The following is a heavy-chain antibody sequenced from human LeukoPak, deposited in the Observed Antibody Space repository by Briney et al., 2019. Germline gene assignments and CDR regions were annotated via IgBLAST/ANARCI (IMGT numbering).Heavy chain of an antibody. V-gene: IGHV3-48*01. D-gene: IGHD3-22*01. CDR1: GFTFSSYS. Sequence: GGSLRLSCAGSGFTFSSYSMNWVRQAPGKGLEWVSYISSSSSTIYYADSVKGRFTISRDNAKYSLYLQMNSLRAEDTAVYYCARVSMMGYYYDSSGYSHFDYWGQGTLVTVSS. CDR2: ISSSSSTI. J-gene: IGHJ4*02. CDR3: ARVSMMGYYYDSSGYSHFDY.